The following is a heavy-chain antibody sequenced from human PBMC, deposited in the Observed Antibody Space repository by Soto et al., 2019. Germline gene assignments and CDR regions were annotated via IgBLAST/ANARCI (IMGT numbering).Heavy chain of an antibody. D-gene: IGHD3-22*01. V-gene: IGHV4-39*02. CDR3: TRDDGYYYDSSGYYPNAFDI. CDR2: IYYSGST. J-gene: IGHJ3*02. Sequence: PSETLSLTCTVSGGSISSSSYYWGWIRQPPGKGLEWIGSIYYSGSTYYNPSLKSRVTISVDTSKNQFSLKLSSVTAADTAVYYCTRDDGYYYDSSGYYPNAFDIWGQGTMVTVSS. CDR1: GGSISSSSYY.